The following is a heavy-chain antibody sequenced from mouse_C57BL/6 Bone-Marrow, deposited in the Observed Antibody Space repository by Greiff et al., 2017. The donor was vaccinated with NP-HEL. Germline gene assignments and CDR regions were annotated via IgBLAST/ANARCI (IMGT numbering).Heavy chain of an antibody. J-gene: IGHJ3*01. Sequence: EVHLVESGGGLVQPGGSLKLSCAASGFTFSDYYMYWVRQTPEKRLEWVAYISNGGGSTYYPDTVKGRFTISRDNAKNTLYLQMSRLKSEDTAMYYCARQGVYYDYDWFAYWGQGTLVTVSA. CDR3: ARQGVYYDYDWFAY. CDR2: ISNGGGST. D-gene: IGHD2-4*01. CDR1: GFTFSDYY. V-gene: IGHV5-12*01.